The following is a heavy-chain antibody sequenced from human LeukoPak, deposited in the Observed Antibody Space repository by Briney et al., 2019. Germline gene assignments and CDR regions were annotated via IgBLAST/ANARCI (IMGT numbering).Heavy chain of an antibody. Sequence: SETLSLTCAVYGGSFSGYYWSWIRQPPGKGLEWIGEINHSGSTNYNPSLKSRVTISVDTSKNQFSLKLSSVTAADTAVYYCARGQTFGTVVVPAARFDYWGQGTLVTVSS. CDR1: GGSFSGYY. D-gene: IGHD2-2*01. J-gene: IGHJ4*02. CDR2: INHSGST. CDR3: ARGQTFGTVVVPAARFDY. V-gene: IGHV4-34*01.